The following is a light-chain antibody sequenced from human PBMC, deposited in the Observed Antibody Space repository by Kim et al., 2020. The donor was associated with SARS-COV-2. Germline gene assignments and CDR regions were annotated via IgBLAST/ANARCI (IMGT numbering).Light chain of an antibody. CDR1: NIGSKN. Sequence: SYELTQPLSVSVALGQTARITCGGNNIGSKNVHWYQQKPGQAPVLVIYRDSNRPSGIPERFSGSNSGNTATLTIRRAQAGDEADYYCQVWDSSWVFGGGTQLTVL. CDR2: RDS. J-gene: IGLJ3*02. V-gene: IGLV3-9*01. CDR3: QVWDSSWV.